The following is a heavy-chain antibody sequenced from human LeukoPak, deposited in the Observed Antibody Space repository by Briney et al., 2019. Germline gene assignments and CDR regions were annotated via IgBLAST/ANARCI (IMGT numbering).Heavy chain of an antibody. CDR3: ARVLRYYYDSRGHDY. CDR1: GFIFSSYN. V-gene: IGHV3-21*01. CDR2: ISTSSSYI. Sequence: PGGSLRLSCAASGFIFSSYNMNWVRQAPGKGLEWVSSISTSSSYIYYADSVKGRFTISGDNAKNSLYLQMNSLRGEDTAVYYCARVLRYYYDSRGHDYWGQGTLVTVSS. D-gene: IGHD3-22*01. J-gene: IGHJ4*02.